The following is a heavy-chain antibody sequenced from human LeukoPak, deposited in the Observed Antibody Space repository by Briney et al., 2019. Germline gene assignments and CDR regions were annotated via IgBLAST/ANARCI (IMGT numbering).Heavy chain of an antibody. J-gene: IGHJ4*02. CDR1: GGSISSGDYY. V-gene: IGHV4-30-4*08. Sequence: SETLSLTCTVSGGSISSGDYYWRWIRQPPGKGLEWIGYIYYGGSTYYNPSLKSRVTISVDTSKNQFSLKLSSVTAADTAVYYCARAPLPGDFDYWGQGTLVTVSS. D-gene: IGHD3-10*01. CDR2: IYYGGST. CDR3: ARAPLPGDFDY.